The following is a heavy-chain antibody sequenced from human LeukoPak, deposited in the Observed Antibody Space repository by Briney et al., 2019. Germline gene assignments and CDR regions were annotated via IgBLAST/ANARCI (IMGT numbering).Heavy chain of an antibody. CDR3: ARGPPNWGYDY. CDR2: MSPNSGDT. J-gene: IGHJ4*02. D-gene: IGHD7-27*01. V-gene: IGHV1-8*01. Sequence: ASVKVSCKASGYTFTSYDFNWVRQATGQRPEWMRWMSPNSGDTGYAQKFQDRVTMTRNTSISTAYMELSSLRSDDTAVYYCARGPPNWGYDYWGPGTLVTVSS. CDR1: GYTFTSYD.